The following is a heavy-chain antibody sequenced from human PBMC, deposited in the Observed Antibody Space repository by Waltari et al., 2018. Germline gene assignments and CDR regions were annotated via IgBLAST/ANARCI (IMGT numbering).Heavy chain of an antibody. CDR3: ARPVVVGTTAPIDY. CDR1: GYTFTSYF. Sequence: QVHLVQSGAEVKKPGASVKVSCKASGYTFTSYFIYWVRQAPGQGLEWMGIFNHRDESTRYAQNFQGRVTMTRDTSTSTVYLGLSSLTSDDSAVYYCARPVVVGTTAPIDYWGQGTLVVVSS. V-gene: IGHV1-46*01. J-gene: IGHJ4*01. D-gene: IGHD2-15*01. CDR2: FNHRDEST.